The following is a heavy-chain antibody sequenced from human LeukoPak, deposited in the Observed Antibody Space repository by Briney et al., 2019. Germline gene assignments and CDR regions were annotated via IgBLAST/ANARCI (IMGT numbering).Heavy chain of an antibody. D-gene: IGHD1-26*01. J-gene: IGHJ4*02. Sequence: PGGSLRLSCAASGFTFSSYSMNWVRQAPGKGLEWVSSISSSSSYIYYADSVKGRFTISRDNAKNSLYLQMNSLRAGDTAVYYCARSSEWEPALDYWGQGTLVTVSS. V-gene: IGHV3-21*01. CDR3: ARSSEWEPALDY. CDR2: ISSSSSYI. CDR1: GFTFSSYS.